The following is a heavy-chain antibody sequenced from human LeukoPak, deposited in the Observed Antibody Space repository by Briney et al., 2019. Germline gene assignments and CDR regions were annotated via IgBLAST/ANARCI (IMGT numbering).Heavy chain of an antibody. J-gene: IGHJ4*02. CDR2: IHHSGSTHHSGST. D-gene: IGHD6-13*01. V-gene: IGHV4-38-2*02. CDR3: AMNLAATGFDF. CDR1: GFSISSGYY. Sequence: PSETLSLTCTVSGFSISSGYYWGWIRQPPGKGLEWIGSIHHSGSTHHSGSTYYNPSLKSRVTISVDTSKNQFSLKLSSVTAADTAVYYCAMNLAATGFDFWGQGTLVTVSS.